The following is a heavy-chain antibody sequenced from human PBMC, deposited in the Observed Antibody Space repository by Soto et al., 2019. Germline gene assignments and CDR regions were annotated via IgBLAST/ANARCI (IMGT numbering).Heavy chain of an antibody. D-gene: IGHD2-21*01. CDR2: TYYRSKWYN. Sequence: SQTLSLTCAISGDSVSSNSAAWNWIRQYPSRGLEWLGRTYYRSKWYNDYAVSVKSRITINPDTSKNQFSLQLNSVTPEDTAVYYCARGMGGESAGEDAFDIWGQGTMVTVSS. J-gene: IGHJ3*02. V-gene: IGHV6-1*01. CDR1: GDSVSSNSAA. CDR3: ARGMGGESAGEDAFDI.